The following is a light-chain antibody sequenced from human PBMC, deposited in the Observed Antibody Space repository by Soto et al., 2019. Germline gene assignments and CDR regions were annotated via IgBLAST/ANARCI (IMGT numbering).Light chain of an antibody. CDR2: EVS. J-gene: IGLJ1*01. Sequence: QSVLTQPASVSGSPGQWITISCTRTSSDVGSYNFVSWYQQHPGKVPKVMIYEVSKRPSGVSDRFSGSKSGNTASLTISGLQAEDEADYYCCADAGRSTYVFGTGTQLTV. CDR3: CADAGRSTYV. CDR1: SSDVGSYNF. V-gene: IGLV2-23*02.